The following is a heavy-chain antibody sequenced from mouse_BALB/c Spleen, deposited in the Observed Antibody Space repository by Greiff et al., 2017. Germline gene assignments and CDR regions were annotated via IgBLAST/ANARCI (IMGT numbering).Heavy chain of an antibody. Sequence: QVQLQEPGAELVKPGASVKLSCKASGYTFTSYWMHWVKQRPGQGLEWIGEINPSDGYTKYNQKFKGKATLTVDKSSSTAYMQLSSLTSEDSAVYSCARRGRDYWGQGTTLTVSS. CDR1: GYTFTSYW. V-gene: IGHV1-50*01. J-gene: IGHJ2*01. CDR2: INPSDGYT. CDR3: ARRGRDY.